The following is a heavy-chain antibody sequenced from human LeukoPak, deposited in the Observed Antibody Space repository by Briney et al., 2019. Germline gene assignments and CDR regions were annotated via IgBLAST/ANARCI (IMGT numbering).Heavy chain of an antibody. CDR2: ISNSGGST. CDR3: AKGSQNWGKYYFDY. Sequence: GGSLRLSCAASGFTFSTYAMSWVRQAPGKGLERVSAISNSGGSTYYADSVKGRFTISRDNSKNTLFLQMNSLRAEDTAVYYCAKGSQNWGKYYFDYWGQGTLVTVSS. J-gene: IGHJ4*02. V-gene: IGHV3-23*01. D-gene: IGHD7-27*01. CDR1: GFTFSTYA.